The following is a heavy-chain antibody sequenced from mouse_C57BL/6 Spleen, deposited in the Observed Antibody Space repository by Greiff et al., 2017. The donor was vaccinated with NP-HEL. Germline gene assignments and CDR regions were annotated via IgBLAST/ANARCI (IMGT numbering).Heavy chain of an antibody. CDR2: IDPSDSYT. J-gene: IGHJ4*01. Sequence: VQLQQPGAELVRPGTSVKLSCKASGYTFTSYWMHWVKQRPGQGLEWIGVIDPSDSYTNYNQKFKGKATLTVDTSSSTAYMQLSSLTSEDSAVYYCARLPSMYYYGRGAMDDWGKGTSVTVSS. CDR1: GYTFTSYW. V-gene: IGHV1-59*01. D-gene: IGHD1-1*01. CDR3: ARLPSMYYYGRGAMDD.